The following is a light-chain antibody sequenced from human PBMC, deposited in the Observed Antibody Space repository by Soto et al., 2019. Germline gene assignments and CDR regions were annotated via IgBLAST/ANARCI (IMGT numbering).Light chain of an antibody. CDR2: GAS. J-gene: IGKJ5*01. Sequence: EIVISQSPATLSVSPVERATLSCRASQNIISNLAWYQQKPVHGPRLLIYGASTRATGIPARFIGSGSGKEFTLIISSRESEDFETYDCQKYNKRSITFGQGTRLEIK. V-gene: IGKV3-15*01. CDR3: QKYNKRSIT. CDR1: QNIISN.